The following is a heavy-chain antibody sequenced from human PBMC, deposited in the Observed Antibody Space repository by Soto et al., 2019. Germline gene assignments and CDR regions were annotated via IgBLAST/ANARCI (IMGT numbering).Heavy chain of an antibody. Sequence: QVQLQESGPGLVKPSETLSLTCTVSGGSISSYYWSWIRQPPGKGLEWIGYIYYSGSTNYNPSLKRRVTISVHTSKDQFSLKLSSVTAADTAVYYCARDGGGSSSWYHYYYGMDVWGQGTTVTVSS. J-gene: IGHJ6*02. CDR1: GGSISSYY. V-gene: IGHV4-59*01. CDR3: ARDGGGSSSWYHYYYGMDV. D-gene: IGHD6-13*01. CDR2: IYYSGST.